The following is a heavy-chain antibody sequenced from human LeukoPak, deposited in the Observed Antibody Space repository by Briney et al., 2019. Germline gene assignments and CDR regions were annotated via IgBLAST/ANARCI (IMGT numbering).Heavy chain of an antibody. CDR2: ISWNSGNI. CDR3: AREASSGYSDY. Sequence: GGSLRLSCAASGFTFDDYAMHWVRQGPGKGLEWVAGISWNSGNIGYADSVKGRFTISRDNAKNSLYLQMNSLRAEDTAVYYCAREASSGYSDYWGQGTLVTVSS. V-gene: IGHV3-9*01. D-gene: IGHD3-22*01. J-gene: IGHJ4*02. CDR1: GFTFDDYA.